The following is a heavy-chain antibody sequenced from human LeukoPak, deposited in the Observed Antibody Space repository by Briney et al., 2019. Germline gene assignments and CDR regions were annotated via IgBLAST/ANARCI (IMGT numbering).Heavy chain of an antibody. Sequence: SETLSLTCTVSGGSISNYDWSWIRQPAGKGLEWIGRFYASGSTNYNRSLKSRVTISVDTSKNQFSLKLSSVTAADTAVYYCARQGITGTTGNWFDPWGQGTLVTVSS. J-gene: IGHJ5*02. V-gene: IGHV4-4*07. CDR1: GGSISNYD. D-gene: IGHD1-20*01. CDR3: ARQGITGTTGNWFDP. CDR2: FYASGST.